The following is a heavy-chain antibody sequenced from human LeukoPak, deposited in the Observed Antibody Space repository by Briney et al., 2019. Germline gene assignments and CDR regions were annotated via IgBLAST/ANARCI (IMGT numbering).Heavy chain of an antibody. J-gene: IGHJ4*02. CDR3: AKDSRGLPNYFDY. V-gene: IGHV3-21*04. D-gene: IGHD3/OR15-3a*01. CDR1: GFTFSSYS. CDR2: ISSSSSYI. Sequence: GGSLRLSCAASGFTFSSYSMNWVRQAPGKGLEWVSSISSSSSYIYYADSVKGRFTISRDNAKNTLYLQMNSLRAEDTAVYYCAKDSRGLPNYFDYWGQGTLVTVSS.